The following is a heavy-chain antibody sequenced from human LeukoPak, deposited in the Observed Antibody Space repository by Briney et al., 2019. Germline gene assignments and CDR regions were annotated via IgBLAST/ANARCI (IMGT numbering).Heavy chain of an antibody. D-gene: IGHD2-2*01. CDR2: LSGSGAGT. CDR1: GFTFSDYA. CDR3: ARGCGSASCPYFFDN. J-gene: IGHJ4*02. Sequence: GGSLRLSCAASGFTFSDYALGWVRQAPGRGLEWVATLSGSGAGTYYSDSVQGRFTISRDNSKRTLFLQMNSLRAEDTAVYYCARGCGSASCPYFFDNWGQGTLVTVST. V-gene: IGHV3-23*01.